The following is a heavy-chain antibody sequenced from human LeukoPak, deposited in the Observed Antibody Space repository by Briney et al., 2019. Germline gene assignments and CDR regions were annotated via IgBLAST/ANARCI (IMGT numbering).Heavy chain of an antibody. Sequence: GGSLRLSCAASGFTFSSYAMSWVRQAPGKGLEWVSAISGSGGSTYYADSVKGRFTISRDNSKNTLYLQMNSLRAEDTAVYCCAKKGGKYNWNYIDYWGQGTLVTVSS. CDR1: GFTFSSYA. D-gene: IGHD1-20*01. CDR2: ISGSGGST. CDR3: AKKGGKYNWNYIDY. J-gene: IGHJ4*02. V-gene: IGHV3-23*01.